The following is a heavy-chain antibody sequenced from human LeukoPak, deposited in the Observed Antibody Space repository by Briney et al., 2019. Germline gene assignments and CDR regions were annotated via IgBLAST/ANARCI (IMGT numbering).Heavy chain of an antibody. V-gene: IGHV4-34*01. CDR2: INHSGST. Sequence: PSETLSLTCAVYGGSFSGYYWSWIRQPPGKGLEWIGEINHSGSTNYNPSLKSRVTISVDTSKNQFSLKLSSVTAADTAVYYCARGRVSSYWCQGTLVTVSS. CDR3: ARGRVSSY. J-gene: IGHJ4*02. CDR1: GGSFSGYY.